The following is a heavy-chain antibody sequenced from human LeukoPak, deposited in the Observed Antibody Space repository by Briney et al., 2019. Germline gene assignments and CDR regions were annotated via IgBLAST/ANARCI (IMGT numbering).Heavy chain of an antibody. CDR3: RVESYYDY. Sequence: ASVKVSCKASGYTFTSYAMNWVRQAPGQGLEWMGWINPNSGGTNYAQKFQGRVTMTRDTSISTAYMELSRLRSDDTAVYYCRVESYYDYWGQGTLVTVSS. CDR1: GYTFTSYA. V-gene: IGHV1-2*02. J-gene: IGHJ4*02. CDR2: INPNSGGT.